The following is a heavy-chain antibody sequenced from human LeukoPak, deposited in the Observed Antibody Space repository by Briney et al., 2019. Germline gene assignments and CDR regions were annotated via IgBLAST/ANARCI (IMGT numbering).Heavy chain of an antibody. CDR3: ARGKYYGSGSYFDY. D-gene: IGHD3-10*01. J-gene: IGHJ4*02. CDR1: GGSISSGGYS. CDR2: IDRSAST. V-gene: IGHV4-30-2*01. Sequence: PSQTLSLTCAASGGSISSGGYSWSCIRQPPGKGLEWIGYIDRSASTYYNPSLNSRVTISVDRSKNQYSLKLSSVTAADTAVYYCARGKYYGSGSYFDYWGQGTLVTVSS.